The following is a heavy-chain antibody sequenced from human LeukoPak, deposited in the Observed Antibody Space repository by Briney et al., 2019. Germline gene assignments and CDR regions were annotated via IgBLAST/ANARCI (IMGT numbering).Heavy chain of an antibody. Sequence: ASVKVSCKVSGYTLTELSMHWVRQAPGKGLEWMGRVDPEDGETIYAEKFQGRVTITADTSTDTAYMELSSLRSEDTAVYYCATKSTGITIFGVAFDYWGQGTLVTVSS. J-gene: IGHJ4*02. D-gene: IGHD3-3*01. CDR3: ATKSTGITIFGVAFDY. CDR1: GYTLTELS. CDR2: VDPEDGET. V-gene: IGHV1-24*01.